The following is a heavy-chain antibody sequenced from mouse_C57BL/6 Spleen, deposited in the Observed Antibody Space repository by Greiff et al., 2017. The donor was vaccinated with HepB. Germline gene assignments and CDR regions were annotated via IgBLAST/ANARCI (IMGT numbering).Heavy chain of an antibody. Sequence: QVQLQQPGAELVKPGASVKLSCKASGYTFTSYWMQWVKRRPGQGLEWIGEIDPSDSYTNYNQKFKGKATLTVDTSSSTAYKQLSSLTSEDSAVYYCAREGTRYGSSPFAYWGQGTLVTVSA. V-gene: IGHV1-50*01. D-gene: IGHD1-1*01. CDR2: IDPSDSYT. CDR1: GYTFTSYW. CDR3: AREGTRYGSSPFAY. J-gene: IGHJ3*01.